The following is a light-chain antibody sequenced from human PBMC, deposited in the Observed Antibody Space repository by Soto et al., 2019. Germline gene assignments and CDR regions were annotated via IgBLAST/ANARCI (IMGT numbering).Light chain of an antibody. V-gene: IGLV2-14*01. CDR1: SSDVGGYNY. Sequence: QSALTQPASVSGSPGQSITISYTGTSSDVGGYNYVSWYQQHPGTAPKLMIYEVSNRPSGVSDRFSGSRSGNTASLTISGLQAEDESDYYCISYTSSSTWVFGGGTKVTVL. CDR3: ISYTSSSTWV. J-gene: IGLJ3*02. CDR2: EVS.